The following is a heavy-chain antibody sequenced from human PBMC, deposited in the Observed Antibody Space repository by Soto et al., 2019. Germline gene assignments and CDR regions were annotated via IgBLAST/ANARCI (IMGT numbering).Heavy chain of an antibody. Sequence: PSETLSLTCTVSGGSISSYYWSWIRQPPGKGLEWIGYTHYSGSTNYNPSLKSRVTISVDTSKNQFSLKLSSVTAADTAIYYCARLGPYGSETYSFRYNWFDPWGQGTLVTVSS. CDR3: ARLGPYGSETYSFRYNWFDP. CDR1: GGSISSYY. D-gene: IGHD3-10*01. CDR2: THYSGST. V-gene: IGHV4-59*08. J-gene: IGHJ5*02.